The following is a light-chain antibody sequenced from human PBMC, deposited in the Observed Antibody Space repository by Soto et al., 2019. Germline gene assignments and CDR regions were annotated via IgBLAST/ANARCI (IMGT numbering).Light chain of an antibody. CDR2: DAS. J-gene: IGKJ5*01. CDR3: QQYSHLIT. Sequence: IQMSQAPSTLSGSVGDRVTITCRASQTISSWLAWYQQKLGKAPKLLIYDASNLETGVPSRFSGSGSGTDFTFTISSLQPEDIATYYCQQYSHLITFGQGTRLEIK. V-gene: IGKV1-5*01. CDR1: QTISSW.